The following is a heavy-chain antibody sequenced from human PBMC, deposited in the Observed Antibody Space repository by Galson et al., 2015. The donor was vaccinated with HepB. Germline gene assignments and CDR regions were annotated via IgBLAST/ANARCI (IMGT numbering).Heavy chain of an antibody. J-gene: IGHJ5*01. D-gene: IGHD2-15*01. CDR1: GYSISSSNW. Sequence: SETLSLTCAVSGYSISSSNWWGWIRQPPGKGLEWIGYIYYSGSTYYNPSLKRRVTMSVDTSKNQFSLKLSSVTAVATAVYYCAACSGGSCRLGGDSWGQGTLVTV. V-gene: IGHV4-28*01. CDR2: IYYSGST. CDR3: AACSGGSCRLGGDS.